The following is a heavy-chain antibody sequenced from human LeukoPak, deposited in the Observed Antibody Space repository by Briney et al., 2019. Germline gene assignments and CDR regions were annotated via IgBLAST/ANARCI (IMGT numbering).Heavy chain of an antibody. D-gene: IGHD4-17*01. CDR3: AKSQAFYGDYEFDY. CDR1: GFIFSSYS. J-gene: IGHJ4*02. CDR2: ITGSAVVT. Sequence: GSLRLSCTASGFIFSSYSMNWVRQAPGRGLEWVATITGSAVVTKYADSVKGRFTISRDNSKDTLNLHMHRLRAEDTAFYYCAKSQAFYGDYEFDYWGQGTLVTVSS. V-gene: IGHV3-23*01.